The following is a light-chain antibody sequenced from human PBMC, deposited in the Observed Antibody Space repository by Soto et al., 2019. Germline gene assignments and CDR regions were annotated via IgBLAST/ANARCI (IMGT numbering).Light chain of an antibody. CDR2: EVS. CDR3: SSYTSSSTVI. CDR1: SSDVGGYYY. V-gene: IGLV2-14*01. Sequence: QSALTQPASVSGSPGQSITISCSGTSSDVGGYYYVSWYQHHPGKAPKLMIFEVSNRPSGVSNRFSGSKSGNTASLIISGLQAEDEADYYCSSYTSSSTVIFGGGTKLTVL. J-gene: IGLJ2*01.